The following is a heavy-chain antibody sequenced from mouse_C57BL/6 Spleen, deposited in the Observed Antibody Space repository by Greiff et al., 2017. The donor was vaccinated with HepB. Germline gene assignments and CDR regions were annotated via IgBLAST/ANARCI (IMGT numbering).Heavy chain of an antibody. CDR2: INPGSGGT. Sequence: QVQLKQSGAELVRPGNSVKVSCKASGYAFTNYLIEWVKQRPGQGLEWIGVINPGSGGTNYNEKFKGKATLTADKSSSTAYMQLSSLTSEDSAVYFCARSYYYGSSYDWYFDVWGTGTTVTVSS. CDR3: ARSYYYGSSYDWYFDV. J-gene: IGHJ1*03. CDR1: GYAFTNYL. V-gene: IGHV1-54*01. D-gene: IGHD1-1*01.